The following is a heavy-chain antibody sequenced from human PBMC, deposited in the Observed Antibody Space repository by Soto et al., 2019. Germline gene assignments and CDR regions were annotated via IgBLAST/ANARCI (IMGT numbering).Heavy chain of an antibody. V-gene: IGHV4-31*03. CDR1: GGSISSGGYY. CDR2: IYYSGST. D-gene: IGHD2-8*01. Sequence: PSETLSLTCTVSGGSISSGGYYWSWIRQHPGKGLEWIGYIYYSGSTYYNPSLKSRVTISVDTSKNQFSLKLSSVTAADTAVYYCAKTGEGYCTNGVCYNFDYCGQGTLVTVSS. J-gene: IGHJ4*02. CDR3: AKTGEGYCTNGVCYNFDY.